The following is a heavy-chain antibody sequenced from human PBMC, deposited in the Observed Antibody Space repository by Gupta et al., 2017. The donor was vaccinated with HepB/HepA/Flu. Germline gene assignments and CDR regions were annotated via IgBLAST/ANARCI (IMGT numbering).Heavy chain of an antibody. CDR1: GFTFSSYG. Sequence: QVQLVESGGGVVQPGRSLTLSCAASGFTFSSYGMHWVRQPPGKGLEWVATISYDAKNKYYADSVKGRFTISRDSSKSTLYLQVSSLRPEDTAVYYCARPFTIVTSNDAVDIWGQGTLVTVSS. D-gene: IGHD3-10*01. J-gene: IGHJ3*02. V-gene: IGHV3-30*03. CDR3: ARPFTIVTSNDAVDI. CDR2: ISYDAKNK.